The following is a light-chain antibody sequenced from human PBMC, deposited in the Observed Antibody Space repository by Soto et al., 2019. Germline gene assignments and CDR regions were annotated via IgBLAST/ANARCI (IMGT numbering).Light chain of an antibody. CDR1: QSFSSSY. V-gene: IGKV3-20*01. Sequence: EVVLTQSPGTLSLSPGESATLSCRASQSFSSSYFAWYQQSPGQAPRLLIYRTSTRATGIPDRFSGSGSGTDFTLTINRLEPEDFAVYYCHQYGSSPGSFGQGTK. CDR3: HQYGSSPGS. CDR2: RTS. J-gene: IGKJ1*01.